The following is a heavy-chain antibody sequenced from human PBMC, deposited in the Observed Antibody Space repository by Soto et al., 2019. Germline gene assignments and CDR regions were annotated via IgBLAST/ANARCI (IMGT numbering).Heavy chain of an antibody. CDR1: GDSVSSNSAA. CDR2: TYYRSKWYN. Sequence: SQTLSLTCAISGDSVSSNSAAWNWIRQSPSRGLEWLGRTYYRSKWYNDYAVSVKSRITINPDTSKNQFSLQLNSVTPEDTAVYYCARAYDILTGRSNYYYYGMDVWGQGTTVTVS. J-gene: IGHJ6*02. D-gene: IGHD3-9*01. V-gene: IGHV6-1*01. CDR3: ARAYDILTGRSNYYYYGMDV.